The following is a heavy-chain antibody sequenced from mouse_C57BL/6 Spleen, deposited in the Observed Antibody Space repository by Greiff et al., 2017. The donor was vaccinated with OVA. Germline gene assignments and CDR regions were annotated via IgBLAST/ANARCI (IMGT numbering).Heavy chain of an antibody. J-gene: IGHJ4*01. CDR3: ARTGTWYAMDY. V-gene: IGHV1-55*01. D-gene: IGHD4-1*01. CDR1: GYTFTSYW. CDR2: IYPGSGST. Sequence: QVQLKQPGAELVKPGASVKMSCKASGYTFTSYWITWVKQRPGQGLEWIGDIYPGSGSTNYNEKFKSKATLTVDTSSSTAYMQLSSLTSEDSAVYYCARTGTWYAMDYWGQGTSVTVSS.